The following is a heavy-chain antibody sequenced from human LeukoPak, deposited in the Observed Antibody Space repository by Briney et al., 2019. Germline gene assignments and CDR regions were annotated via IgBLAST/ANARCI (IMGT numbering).Heavy chain of an antibody. V-gene: IGHV4-38-2*02. D-gene: IGHD4-17*01. J-gene: IGHJ4*02. Sequence: PSETLSLTCTVSGYSISSGYYWGWIRQPPGKGLEWIGSIYHSGSTYCNPSLKSRVTISVDTSKNQFSLKLSSVTAADTAVYYCATPAHDYGDYDLGYWGQGTLVTVSS. CDR3: ATPAHDYGDYDLGY. CDR2: IYHSGST. CDR1: GYSISSGYY.